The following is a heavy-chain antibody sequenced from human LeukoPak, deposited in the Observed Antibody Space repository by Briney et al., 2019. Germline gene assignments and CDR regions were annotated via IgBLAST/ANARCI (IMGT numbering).Heavy chain of an antibody. CDR2: ISGSGGST. CDR1: GFTFSSYA. V-gene: IGHV3-23*01. CDR3: ARDSAGDYEAFDP. Sequence: GGSLRLSCAASGFTFSSYAMSWVRQAPGKGLEWVSVISGSGGSTYYADSVKGRFTISRDNAKNSLYLQMNSLRAEDTAVYYCARDSAGDYEAFDPWGQGTLVTVSS. D-gene: IGHD4-17*01. J-gene: IGHJ5*02.